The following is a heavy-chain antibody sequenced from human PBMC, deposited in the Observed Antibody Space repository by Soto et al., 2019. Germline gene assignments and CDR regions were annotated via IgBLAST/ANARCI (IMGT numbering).Heavy chain of an antibody. CDR2: IDPNDSDI. CDR1: GYTFTSYY. D-gene: IGHD3-3*01. CDR3: ARFWKYDDGKGYTLDI. V-gene: IGHV5-51*01. Sequence: PGESLKISCKGSGYTFTSYYIGWVRQMPGKGLEWMGSIDPNDSDIAYSPSFQGQVAVSADKSISTAYLQWSSLKASDTAIYYCARFWKYDDGKGYTLDIWGQGTMVTVSS. J-gene: IGHJ3*02.